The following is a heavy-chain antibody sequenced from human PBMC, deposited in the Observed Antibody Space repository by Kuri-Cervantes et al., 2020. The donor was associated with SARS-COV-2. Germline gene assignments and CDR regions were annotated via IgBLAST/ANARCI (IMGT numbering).Heavy chain of an antibody. D-gene: IGHD3-16*01. V-gene: IGHV4-59*08. CDR2: VYDSGST. Sequence: SETLSLTCTVSGGSISSHYWGWIRQPPGKGLEWIGYVYDSGSTNYNPSLKSRVTISVDTSKNQFSLKLSSVTAADTAVYYCARQSMLSGSYEYWGQGTLVTVSS. CDR3: ARQSMLSGSYEY. CDR1: GGSISSHY. J-gene: IGHJ4*02.